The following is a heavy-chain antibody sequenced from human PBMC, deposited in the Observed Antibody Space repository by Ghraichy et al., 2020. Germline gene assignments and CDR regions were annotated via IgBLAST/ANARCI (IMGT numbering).Heavy chain of an antibody. D-gene: IGHD1-26*01. Sequence: GESLNISCAASGFTFSDYWMSWVRQAPGKGLEWVAKIKQDGSEKYYVDSVKGRLTISRDNAKNSLYLQMNSLRAEDTAVYFCARDKLVGANLFDYWGQGTLVTVSS. V-gene: IGHV3-7*03. CDR1: GFTFSDYW. CDR2: IKQDGSEK. CDR3: ARDKLVGANLFDY. J-gene: IGHJ4*02.